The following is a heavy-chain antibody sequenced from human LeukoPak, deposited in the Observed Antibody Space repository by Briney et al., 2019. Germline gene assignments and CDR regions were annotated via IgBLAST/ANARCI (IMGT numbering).Heavy chain of an antibody. D-gene: IGHD6-6*01. J-gene: IGHJ2*01. V-gene: IGHV4-30-2*03. CDR2: IYHTGST. CDR3: ARRTRDGISSPWYFDF. CDR1: DGSISSGGYY. Sequence: SETLSLTCTVSDGSISSGGYYWSWIRQPPGKGLEWIGYIYHTGSTFYSPSLKSRVAISVDTSKNQFSLKLSSVTAADTAVYYCARRTRDGISSPWYFDFWGRGTLVTVSS.